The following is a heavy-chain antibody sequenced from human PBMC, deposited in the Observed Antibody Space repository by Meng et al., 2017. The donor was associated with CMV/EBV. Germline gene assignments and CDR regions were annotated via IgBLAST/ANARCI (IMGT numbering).Heavy chain of an antibody. CDR2: IIPIFGTA. CDR1: GGTFSRYA. V-gene: IGHV1-69*12. Sequence: QLVQVGAEVEKPGSSVKVSLKASGGTFSRYAISWVRQAPGPGLEWMGGIIPIFGTANYAQKFQGRVTITADESTSTAYMELSSLRSEDTAVYYCASVTGIGWWYFDLWGRGTLVTVSS. D-gene: IGHD1-20*01. CDR3: ASVTGIGWWYFDL. J-gene: IGHJ2*01.